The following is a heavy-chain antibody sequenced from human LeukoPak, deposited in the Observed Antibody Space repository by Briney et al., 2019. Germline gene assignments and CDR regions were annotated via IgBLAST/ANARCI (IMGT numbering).Heavy chain of an antibody. J-gene: IGHJ6*02. CDR2: ISWNSGSI. CDR1: GFIFDDYA. V-gene: IGHV3-9*01. CDR3: AKDLSSAITSALVLDV. D-gene: IGHD3-22*01. Sequence: GRSLRLSCAASGFIFDDYAMHWVRHAPGKGLEWVSGISWNSGSIGYADSVKGRFTISRDNAKNSLYLQMNSLRAEDTALYYCAKDLSSAITSALVLDVWGQGTTVIVSS.